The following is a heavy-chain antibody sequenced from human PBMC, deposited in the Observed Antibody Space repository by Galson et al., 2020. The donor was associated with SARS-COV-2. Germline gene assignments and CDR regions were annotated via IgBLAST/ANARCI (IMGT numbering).Heavy chain of an antibody. Sequence: ETSETLSLTCTVSGDSINNYYWSWIRQPPGKALEWIAYIHHNGYSNYNPSLKSRVTISLDTSKNQFSLKLSSVTAADTAVYYCARRSSSGWYYFDYWGQGTLVTVSS. CDR1: GDSINNYY. CDR2: IHHNGYS. V-gene: IGHV4-59*08. J-gene: IGHJ4*02. CDR3: ARRSSSGWYYFDY. D-gene: IGHD6-19*01.